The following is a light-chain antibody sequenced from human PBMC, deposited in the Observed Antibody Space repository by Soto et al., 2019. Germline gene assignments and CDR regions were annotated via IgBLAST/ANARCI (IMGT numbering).Light chain of an antibody. J-gene: IGKJ1*01. CDR3: HQYGSSVRA. CDR2: GAS. V-gene: IGKV3-20*01. Sequence: DIVLTQSPGPRSLSPGYRATPSGRAGQSSTGNYLAWHQQKPGQDPKIPIYGASTMAPGIPDRFNGRGSGTDCTLTISRLEAEDVAVYHCHQYGSSVRAFGQGTKLEIK. CDR1: QSSTGNY.